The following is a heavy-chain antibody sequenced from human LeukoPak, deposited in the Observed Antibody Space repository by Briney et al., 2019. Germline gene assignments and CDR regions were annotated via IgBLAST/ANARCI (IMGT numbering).Heavy chain of an antibody. CDR2: INPNGGGR. CDR3: ARVGYFYGSGSQTGGYLDY. D-gene: IGHD3-10*01. CDR1: GCTFTGYY. Sequence: ASVKVSCKASGCTFTGYYLHWVRQAPGQGLEWMGWINPNGGGREYAQKFQGRVNMTRDTAISTAYMELSSLTFDDTAIYYCARVGYFYGSGSQTGGYLDYWGQGTLVTVSS. V-gene: IGHV1-2*02. J-gene: IGHJ4*02.